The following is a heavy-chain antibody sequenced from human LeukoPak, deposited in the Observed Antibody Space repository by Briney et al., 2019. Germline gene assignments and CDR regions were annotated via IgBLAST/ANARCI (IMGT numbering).Heavy chain of an antibody. CDR2: ISSSGSTI. V-gene: IGHV3-48*04. CDR3: ARDLDQTPYYDFWSGYYKGLFDY. Sequence: GGSLRLSCAASGFTFSSYSMNWVRQAPGKGLEWVSYISSSGSTIYYADSVKGRFTISRNNAKNSLYLQMNSLRAEDTAVYYCARDLDQTPYYDFWSGYYKGLFDYWGQGTLVTVSS. D-gene: IGHD3-3*01. J-gene: IGHJ4*02. CDR1: GFTFSSYS.